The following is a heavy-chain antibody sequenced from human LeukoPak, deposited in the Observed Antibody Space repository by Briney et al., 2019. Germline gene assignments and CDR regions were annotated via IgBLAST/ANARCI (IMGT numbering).Heavy chain of an antibody. CDR3: AKEFCSGGSCNLDY. D-gene: IGHD2-15*01. J-gene: IGHJ4*02. CDR1: GFIFSDYY. Sequence: PRGSLRLSCSASGFIFSDYYMSWVRQAPRKGLQWVSYISSTSTYTNYADSVKGRFTISRDNAKNSLYLQMNSLRAEDTAVYYCAKEFCSGGSCNLDYWGQGTLVTVSS. V-gene: IGHV3-11*05. CDR2: ISSTSTYT.